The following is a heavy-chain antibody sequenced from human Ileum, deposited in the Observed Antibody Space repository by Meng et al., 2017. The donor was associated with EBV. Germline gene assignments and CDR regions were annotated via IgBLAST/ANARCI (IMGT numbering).Heavy chain of an antibody. J-gene: IGHJ4*02. CDR1: GSTFTRDA. V-gene: IGHV7-4-1*02. D-gene: IGHD6-13*01. CDR2: ISTNTGNP. CDR3: ARDSGYTRSWSGDY. Sequence: GEPVQTGCGGKKPGASGKVSCKASGSTFTRDAINWWRQAPGQGLEWMGWISTNTGNPTYAQGFAGRFVFSLDTSVSTAYLQISGLKAEDTATYYCARDSGYTRSWSGDYWGQGTLVTVSS.